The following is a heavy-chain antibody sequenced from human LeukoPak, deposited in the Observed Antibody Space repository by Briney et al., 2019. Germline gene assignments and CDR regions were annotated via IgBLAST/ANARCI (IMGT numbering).Heavy chain of an antibody. Sequence: GGSLRLSCAASGFTFSGSAMHWVRQAPGKGLEWVSSISESGGTTDYADSVKGRFTISRDNSKNTLYLQMNSLGAEDTAVYYCARQWLVNGWGQGTLVTVSS. V-gene: IGHV3-23*01. J-gene: IGHJ4*02. CDR1: GFTFSGSA. CDR3: ARQWLVNG. CDR2: ISESGGTT. D-gene: IGHD6-19*01.